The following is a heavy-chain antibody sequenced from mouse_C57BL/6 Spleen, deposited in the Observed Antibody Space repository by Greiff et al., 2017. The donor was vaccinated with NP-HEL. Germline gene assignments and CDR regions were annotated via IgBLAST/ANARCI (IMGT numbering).Heavy chain of an antibody. CDR3: ARHEATGTSAFAY. CDR1: GFTFSSYT. V-gene: IGHV5-9*01. J-gene: IGHJ3*01. D-gene: IGHD4-1*02. Sequence: DVHLVESGGGLVKPGGSLKLSCAASGFTFSSYTMSWVRQTPEKRLEWVATISGGGGNTYYPDSVKGRFTISRDNAKNTLYLQMSSLRSEDTALYYCARHEATGTSAFAYWGQGTLVTVSA. CDR2: ISGGGGNT.